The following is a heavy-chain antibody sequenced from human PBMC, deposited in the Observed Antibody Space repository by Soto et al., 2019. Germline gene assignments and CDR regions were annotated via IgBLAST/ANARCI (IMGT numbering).Heavy chain of an antibody. CDR1: GYTFTGYY. CDR3: ARVRDWSGGSCYPGGMDV. Sequence: ASVKVSCKASGYTFTGYYMHWVRQAPGQGLEWMGWINPNSGGTNYAQKFQGWVTMTRDTSISTAYMELSRLRSDGTAVYYCARVRDWSGGSCYPGGMDVWGQGTTVTVSS. J-gene: IGHJ6*02. CDR2: INPNSGGT. V-gene: IGHV1-2*04. D-gene: IGHD2-15*01.